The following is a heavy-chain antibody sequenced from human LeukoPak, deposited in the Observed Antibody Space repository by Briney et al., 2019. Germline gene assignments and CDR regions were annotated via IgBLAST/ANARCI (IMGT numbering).Heavy chain of an antibody. V-gene: IGHV3-15*01. Sequence: PGGPLRLSCAASGFTFSNAWMSWVRQAPGKGLEWVGRIKSKTDGGTTDYAAPVKGRFTISRDDSKNTLYLQMNSLKTEDTAVYYCTTDQWSNLGWFDPWGQGTLVTVSS. CDR2: IKSKTDGGTT. CDR1: GFTFSNAW. J-gene: IGHJ5*02. CDR3: TTDQWSNLGWFDP. D-gene: IGHD2-8*01.